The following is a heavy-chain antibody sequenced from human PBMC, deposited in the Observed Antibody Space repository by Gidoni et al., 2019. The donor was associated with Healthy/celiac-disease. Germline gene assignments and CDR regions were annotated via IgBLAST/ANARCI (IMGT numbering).Heavy chain of an antibody. CDR2: IYYSGST. J-gene: IGHJ3*02. D-gene: IGHD2-8*01. V-gene: IGHV4-39*01. CDR1: GGPISTSRYY. Sequence: QVQLQAPGQGLVKPSETLSRHCTVSGGPISTSRYYWGWIRQPPGKGLEWIGSIYYSGSTYYTPSLKSRVTISISVDTSKNQFSLKLSSVTAADTAVYYCARLASYCTNGVCYRALDIWGQGTMVTVSS. CDR3: ARLASYCTNGVCYRALDI.